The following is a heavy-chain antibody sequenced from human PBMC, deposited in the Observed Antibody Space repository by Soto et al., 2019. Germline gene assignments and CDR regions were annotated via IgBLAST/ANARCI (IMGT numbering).Heavy chain of an antibody. Sequence: GGSLRLSCSASGFTFSAYEMNWVRQAPGKGLEWVSYISDSGRTIYYADSVKGRFTVSRDDAQNSVYLQMDSLRAEDTAVYYCARDLLHYDFWSGYSAYFYYGMDVWGPGTTVTVSS. D-gene: IGHD3-3*01. V-gene: IGHV3-48*03. J-gene: IGHJ6*02. CDR2: ISDSGRTI. CDR3: ARDLLHYDFWSGYSAYFYYGMDV. CDR1: GFTFSAYE.